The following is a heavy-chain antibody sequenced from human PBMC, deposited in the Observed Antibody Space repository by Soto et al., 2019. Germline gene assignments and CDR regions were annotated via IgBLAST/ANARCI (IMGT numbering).Heavy chain of an antibody. J-gene: IGHJ6*03. CDR3: ARVPRPSIVVPAAILESYMDV. V-gene: IGHV1-8*01. D-gene: IGHD2-2*01. CDR2: MNPNSGNT. CDR1: GYTFTSYD. Sequence: ASVKVSCKASGYTFTSYDINWVRQATGQGLEWMGWMNPNSGNTGYAQKFQGRVTMTRNTSISTAYMELSSLRAEDAAVYYCARVPRPSIVVPAAILESYMDVWGKGTTVTVSS.